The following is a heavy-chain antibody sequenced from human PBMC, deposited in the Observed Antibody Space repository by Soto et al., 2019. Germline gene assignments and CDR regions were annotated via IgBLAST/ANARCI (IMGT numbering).Heavy chain of an antibody. Sequence: QVQLVQSGAEVKKPGASVKVSCKASGYTFTSYGISWVRQAPGQGLEWMGWISAYNGNTNYAQKLQGRVTMTTDTSTSTAYMELRSLRSDDTAVYYCARAGTYYYGSGSYPYYYYGMDVWGQGTTVTVSS. V-gene: IGHV1-18*01. D-gene: IGHD3-10*01. CDR2: ISAYNGNT. CDR3: ARAGTYYYGSGSYPYYYYGMDV. J-gene: IGHJ6*02. CDR1: GYTFTSYG.